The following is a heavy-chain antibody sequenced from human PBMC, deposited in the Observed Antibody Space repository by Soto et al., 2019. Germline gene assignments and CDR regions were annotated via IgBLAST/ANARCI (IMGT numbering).Heavy chain of an antibody. D-gene: IGHD2-15*01. J-gene: IGHJ6*02. Sequence: SETLSLTCTVSGGSVSSGSYYWSWIRQPPGKGLEWIGYIYYSGSTNYNPSLKSRVTISVDTSKNQFSLKLSSVTAADTAVYYCAREWYGYYYGMDVWGQGTTVTVSS. CDR1: GGSVSSGSYY. CDR3: AREWYGYYYGMDV. V-gene: IGHV4-61*01. CDR2: IYYSGST.